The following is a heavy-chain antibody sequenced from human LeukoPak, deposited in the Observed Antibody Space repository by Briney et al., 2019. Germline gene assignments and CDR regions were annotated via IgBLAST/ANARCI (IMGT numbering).Heavy chain of an antibody. J-gene: IGHJ6*02. D-gene: IGHD6-19*01. CDR2: IIPIFGTA. Sequence: SVKVSCKASGYTFTGYYMHWVRQAPGQGLEWMGGIIPIFGTANYAQKFQGRVTITADESTSTAYMELSSLRSEDTAVYYCARVLKYSSGWYPYYYYGMDVWGQGTTVTVSS. CDR1: GYTFTGYY. CDR3: ARVLKYSSGWYPYYYYGMDV. V-gene: IGHV1-69*13.